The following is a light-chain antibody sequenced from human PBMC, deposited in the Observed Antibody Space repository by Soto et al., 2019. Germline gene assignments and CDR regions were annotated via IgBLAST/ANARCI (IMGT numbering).Light chain of an antibody. Sequence: EKVMAQSPGTLSLSPGERATLSCRASQSVSTSLLAWYQQKPGQAPRLLIYGASTRTTGIPDRFSGSGSGTDFTLTIGRLEPGDFAVYYCLHYGGSPLTFGQGTRLEIK. CDR3: LHYGGSPLT. CDR2: GAS. J-gene: IGKJ5*01. V-gene: IGKV3-20*01. CDR1: QSVSTSL.